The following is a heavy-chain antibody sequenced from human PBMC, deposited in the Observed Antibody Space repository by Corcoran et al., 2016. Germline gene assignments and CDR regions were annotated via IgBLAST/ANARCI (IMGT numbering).Heavy chain of an antibody. J-gene: IGHJ4*02. CDR2: INPNSGAT. CDR3: ARGEGQQLETSNLDY. Sequence: QVQLVQSGAEVKKPGASVKVSCKASGYTFTAYYMHWVRQAPGQGLEWKGWINPNSGATNYAQTFQGWVTMTRDTSINTAYMELSRLRWDDTAVYYCARGEGQQLETSNLDYWGQGTLVTVSS. D-gene: IGHD6-13*01. V-gene: IGHV1-2*04. CDR1: GYTFTAYY.